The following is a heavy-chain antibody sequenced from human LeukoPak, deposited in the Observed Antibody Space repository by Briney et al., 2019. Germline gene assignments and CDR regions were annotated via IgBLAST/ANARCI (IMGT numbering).Heavy chain of an antibody. CDR2: ISGSGGST. V-gene: IGHV3-23*01. CDR3: AKDSGFGLRIVVVVAATRGTFDY. D-gene: IGHD2-15*01. J-gene: IGHJ4*02. CDR1: GFTFSSYG. Sequence: GGSLRLSCAASGFTFSSYGMSWVRQAPGKGLEWVSAISGSGGSTYYADSVKGRFTISRDNSKNTLYLQMNSLRAEDTAVYYCAKDSGFGLRIVVVVAATRGTFDYWGQGTLVTVSS.